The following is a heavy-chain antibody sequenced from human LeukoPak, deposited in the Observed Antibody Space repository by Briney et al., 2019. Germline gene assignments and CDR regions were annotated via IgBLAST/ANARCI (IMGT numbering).Heavy chain of an antibody. CDR1: GFTFSNYA. J-gene: IGHJ4*02. D-gene: IGHD7-27*01. CDR3: AKDYKVRSGEPPIDY. CDR2: IIENGGGT. Sequence: GGSLRLSCAASGFTFSNYAMSWIRQAPGKGLEWVSGIIENGGGTHYADSVKGRFTISRDNAKNTLYLQMISLRAEDTAVYYCAKDYKVRSGEPPIDYWGQGTLVTVSS. V-gene: IGHV3-23*01.